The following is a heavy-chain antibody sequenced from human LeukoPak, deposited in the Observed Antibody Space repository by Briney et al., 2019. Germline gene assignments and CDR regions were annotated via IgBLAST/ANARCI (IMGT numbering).Heavy chain of an antibody. CDR3: ARGLYYDFLFDP. CDR1: GASISNYY. V-gene: IGHV4-59*01. CDR2: THYAVIT. J-gene: IGHJ5*02. D-gene: IGHD3-3*01. Sequence: KPSETLSLTCTVSGASISNYYWSWIRQPPGKGLEWIGFTHYAVITNYNPSLKSRVTMSVDTSKNQISLKLTSVTAADTAVYYCARGLYYDFLFDPWGQGTLVTVSS.